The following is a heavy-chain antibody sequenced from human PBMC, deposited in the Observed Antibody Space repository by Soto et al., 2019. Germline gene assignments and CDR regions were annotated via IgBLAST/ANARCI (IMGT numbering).Heavy chain of an antibody. D-gene: IGHD1-1*01. J-gene: IGHJ4*02. CDR2: SYFNGKA. V-gene: IGHV4-30-4*01. CDR1: GGSVSSGNVY. Sequence: VQLQESGPGLVRPSETLALTCTVSGGSVSSGNVYWSWIRQSPGKGLEWIGHSYFNGKAYYSPSLNSRLAISLDTLHNHFSLKLSSVSAADTAVYYCAHDSNGGNTFFDIWGQGAPVTVSS. CDR3: AHDSNGGNTFFDI.